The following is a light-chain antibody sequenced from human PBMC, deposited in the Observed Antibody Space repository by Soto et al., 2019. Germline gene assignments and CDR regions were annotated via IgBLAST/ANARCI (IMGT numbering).Light chain of an antibody. CDR1: LSVGSW. V-gene: IGKV1-5*01. CDR3: QQYESYMT. J-gene: IGKJ1*01. Sequence: DIQMTQSPSTLSGSVGDRVSITCRAGLSVGSWLAWYQQKPGKAPKLLIYDAASLESGVPARFSGSGSGTEFTLTISILQPDDSATYYCQQYESYMTFGQGTKVDI. CDR2: DAA.